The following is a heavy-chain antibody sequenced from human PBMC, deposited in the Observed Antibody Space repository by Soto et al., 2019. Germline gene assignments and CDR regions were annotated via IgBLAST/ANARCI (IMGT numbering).Heavy chain of an antibody. CDR1: GGCISSGGYS. J-gene: IGHJ6*02. V-gene: IGHV4-30-2*01. D-gene: IGHD4-17*01. CDR2: IYHSGST. CDR3: ARAHYGDYGYGMDV. Sequence: QLQLQESGSGLVKPSQTLSLTCAVSGGCISSGGYSWSWIRQPPGKGLEWIGYIYHSGSTYYNPSLKSRVTISVDRSKNQFSLKLSSVTAADTAVSYCARAHYGDYGYGMDVWGQGTTVTVSS.